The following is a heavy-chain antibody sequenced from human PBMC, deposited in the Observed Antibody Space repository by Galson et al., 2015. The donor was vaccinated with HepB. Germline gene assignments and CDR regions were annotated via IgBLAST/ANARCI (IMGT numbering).Heavy chain of an antibody. V-gene: IGHV3-48*03. J-gene: IGHJ3*02. Sequence: SLRLSCAASGFSFSSYEMNWVRQTPGKGLEWVSYISGSGSTVYYADSVKGRFTISRDNAKNSLYLQMNSLRAEDTAVYYCARDRPRGMILETDAFDIWGQGTVVTVSS. CDR3: ARDRPRGMILETDAFDI. CDR2: ISGSGSTV. D-gene: IGHD3-22*01. CDR1: GFSFSSYE.